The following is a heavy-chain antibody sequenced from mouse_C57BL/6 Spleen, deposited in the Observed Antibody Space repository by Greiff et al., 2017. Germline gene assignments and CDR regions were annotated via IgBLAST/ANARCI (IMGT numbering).Heavy chain of an antibody. CDR3: AIDYYGSSYLDY. V-gene: IGHV1-80*01. CDR1: GYAFSSYW. J-gene: IGHJ2*01. D-gene: IGHD1-1*01. Sequence: VQLVESGAELVKPGASVKISCKASGYAFSSYWMNWVKQRPGKGLEWIGQIYPGDGDTNYNGKFKGKATLTADKASSTAYMQLSSLTSEDSAVYFCAIDYYGSSYLDYGGQGTTHTVSS. CDR2: IYPGDGDT.